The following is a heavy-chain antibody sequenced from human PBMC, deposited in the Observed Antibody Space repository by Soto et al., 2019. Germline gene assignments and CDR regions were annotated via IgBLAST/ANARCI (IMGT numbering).Heavy chain of an antibody. J-gene: IGHJ6*02. CDR3: AIDIDYPPDPKVV. CDR1: GYTLTELS. Sequence: GASVKVSCKVSGYTLTELSIHWVRQAPGKGLEWMGGFDPEDGETIYAQKFQGRVTMTEDTSTNTAYMELSSLRSEDTAVYYCAIDIDYPPDPKVVWGPGTMVTLSS. CDR2: FDPEDGET. D-gene: IGHD3-9*01. V-gene: IGHV1-24*01.